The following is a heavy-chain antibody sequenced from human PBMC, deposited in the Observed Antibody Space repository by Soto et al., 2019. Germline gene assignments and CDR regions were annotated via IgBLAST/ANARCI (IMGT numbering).Heavy chain of an antibody. CDR2: TSAYNGNT. J-gene: IGHJ5*02. V-gene: IGHV1-18*01. Sequence: ASVKVSCKASGYTFTSYGISWVRQAPGQGLEWMGWTSAYNGNTNYAQKLQGRVTMTTDTSTSTAYMELRSLRSDDTAVYYCARDPYCSGGSCYFPPSYNWFDPWGQGTLVTVSS. CDR1: GYTFTSYG. CDR3: ARDPYCSGGSCYFPPSYNWFDP. D-gene: IGHD2-15*01.